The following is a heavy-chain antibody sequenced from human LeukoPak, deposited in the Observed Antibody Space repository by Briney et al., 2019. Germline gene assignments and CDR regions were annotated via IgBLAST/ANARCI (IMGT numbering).Heavy chain of an antibody. J-gene: IGHJ4*02. V-gene: IGHV3-74*01. CDR2: INSDGSST. CDR1: GFTFSSYW. Sequence: GGSLRLSCAASGFTFSSYWMHWVRQAPGKGLVWVSRINSDGSSTSYADSVKGRFTISRDNAKNTLYLQMNSLRAADTAVYYCARAPVDTAMVANYWGQGTLVTVSS. CDR3: ARAPVDTAMVANY. D-gene: IGHD5-18*01.